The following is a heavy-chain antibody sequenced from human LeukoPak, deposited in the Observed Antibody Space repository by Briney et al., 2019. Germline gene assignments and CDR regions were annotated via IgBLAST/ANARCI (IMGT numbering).Heavy chain of an antibody. D-gene: IGHD3-16*02. CDR3: ASGRYRGSLDY. J-gene: IGHJ4*02. CDR2: INHSGST. CDR1: GGSFSGYY. V-gene: IGHV4-34*01. Sequence: SETLSLTCAVYGGSFSGYYWSWIRQPPGKGLEWMGEINHSGSTNYNPSLKSRVTISVDTSKNQFSLKLSSVTAADTAVYYCASGRYRGSLDYWGQGTLVTVSS.